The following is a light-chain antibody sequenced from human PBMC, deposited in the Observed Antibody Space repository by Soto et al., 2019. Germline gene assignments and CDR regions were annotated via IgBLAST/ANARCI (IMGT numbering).Light chain of an antibody. Sequence: DLVMTQSPLSLPVTPGEPASISCRSSQSLLHSNGYNYLDWYLQKPGQSPQLLIYLGSNRASGVPDRFSGSGSGTDFTLKMSRVEAEDVGVYYCMQALQTPPTFGGGTKVEIK. CDR3: MQALQTPPT. J-gene: IGKJ4*01. CDR1: QSLLHSNGYNY. V-gene: IGKV2-28*01. CDR2: LGS.